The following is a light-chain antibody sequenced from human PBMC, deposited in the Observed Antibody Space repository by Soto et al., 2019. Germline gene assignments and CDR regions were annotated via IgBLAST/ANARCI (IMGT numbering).Light chain of an antibody. CDR2: GNS. V-gene: IGLV1-40*01. CDR1: RSNIGAGYE. Sequence: QSVLTQPPSVSVAPRQRVTISCTGSRSNIGAGYEVHWYQQLPGTAPKLVIYGNSNRPSGVPDRFSGSKSGTSASLAITGLQAEDEAAYYCQSYDNSLNDYVFGTGTKLTVL. J-gene: IGLJ1*01. CDR3: QSYDNSLNDYV.